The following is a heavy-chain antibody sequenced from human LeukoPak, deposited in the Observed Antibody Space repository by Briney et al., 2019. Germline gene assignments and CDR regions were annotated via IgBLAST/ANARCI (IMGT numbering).Heavy chain of an antibody. J-gene: IGHJ4*02. CDR1: GYIFTNYG. CDR2: INAYNGKT. CDR3: ARVAGGAHY. D-gene: IGHD3-10*01. V-gene: IGHV1-18*01. Sequence: ASVKVSCKASGYIFTNYGISWVRQAPGQGLEWMGWINAYNGKTNYAQNLQGRVSMTTDTSTSTAYMELRSLRSDDTAVYYCARVAGGAHYWGQGTLVTVSS.